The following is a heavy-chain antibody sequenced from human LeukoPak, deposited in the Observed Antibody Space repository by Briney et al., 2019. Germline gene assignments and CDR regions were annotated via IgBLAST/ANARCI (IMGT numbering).Heavy chain of an antibody. Sequence: SETLSLTCAVYGGSFSGYYWSWIRQPPGKGLEWIGEINHSGSTNYNPSLKSRVTISVDTSKNQFSLKLSSVTAADTAVYYCATDFWSGCYGIDYWGQGTLVTVSS. CDR3: ATDFWSGCYGIDY. V-gene: IGHV4-34*01. D-gene: IGHD3-3*01. J-gene: IGHJ4*02. CDR2: INHSGST. CDR1: GGSFSGYY.